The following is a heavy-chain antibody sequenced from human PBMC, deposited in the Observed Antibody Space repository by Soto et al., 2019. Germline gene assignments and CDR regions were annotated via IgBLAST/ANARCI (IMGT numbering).Heavy chain of an antibody. Sequence: GGSLRLSCAASGFIVSANYMSWVRQAPGKGLEWVGRIKSKTDGGTTDYAAPVKGRFTISRDDSKNTLYLQMNSLKTEDTAVYYCTTDPVTMIVVVPSSGWGQGTLVTVSS. J-gene: IGHJ4*02. CDR2: IKSKTDGGTT. CDR1: GFIVSANY. CDR3: TTDPVTMIVVVPSSG. D-gene: IGHD3-22*01. V-gene: IGHV3-15*01.